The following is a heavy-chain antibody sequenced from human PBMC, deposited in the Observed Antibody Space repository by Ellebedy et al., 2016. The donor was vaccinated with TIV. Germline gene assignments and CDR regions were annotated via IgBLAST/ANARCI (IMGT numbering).Heavy chain of an antibody. CDR1: GFSFSSYW. CDR3: ATDGSFGDYLSPTHAFVI. Sequence: GGSLRLSCAASGFSFSSYWMTWVRQAPGKGLEWVANIRQDGSEKFYVDSVKGRFTISRDNAKNSLYLQMNSLRAEDTAVYYGATDGSFGDYLSPTHAFVIWGQGTMVTVSS. D-gene: IGHD4-17*01. V-gene: IGHV3-7*01. J-gene: IGHJ3*02. CDR2: IRQDGSEK.